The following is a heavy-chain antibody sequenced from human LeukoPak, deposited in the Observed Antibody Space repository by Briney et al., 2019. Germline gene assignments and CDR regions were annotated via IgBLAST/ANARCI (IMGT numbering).Heavy chain of an antibody. CDR2: IYYRGST. D-gene: IGHD6-13*01. CDR1: GASISSGGYY. Sequence: SETLSLTCTVSGASISSGGYYWSWIRQPPGKGLEWIGYIYYRGSTDYNPSLKSRVTISVDTSKSQFSLKLSSVTAADTAVYYCARISAADGIVLAYFDYWGQGTLVTVSS. CDR3: ARISAADGIVLAYFDY. J-gene: IGHJ4*02. V-gene: IGHV4-30-4*01.